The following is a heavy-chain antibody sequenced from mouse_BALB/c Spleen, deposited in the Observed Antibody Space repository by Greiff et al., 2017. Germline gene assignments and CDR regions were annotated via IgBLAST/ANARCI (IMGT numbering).Heavy chain of an antibody. Sequence: QVQLQQPGAELVRPGASVKLSCKASGYSFTSYWIEWVKQRPGHGLEWIGEILPGSGSTNYNEKFKGKATFTADTSSNTAYMQLSSLTSEDSAVYYCARPLFYFDYWGQGTTLTVSS. CDR3: ARPLFYFDY. CDR2: ILPGSGST. CDR1: GYSFTSYW. V-gene: IGHV1-9*01. J-gene: IGHJ2*01.